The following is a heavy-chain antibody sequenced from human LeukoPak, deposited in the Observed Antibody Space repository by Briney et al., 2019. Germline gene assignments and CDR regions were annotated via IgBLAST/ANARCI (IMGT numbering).Heavy chain of an antibody. CDR1: GYTFTRYY. J-gene: IGHJ4*02. D-gene: IGHD6-6*01. CDR2: INPNSGGT. V-gene: IGHV1-2*02. CDR3: APEYSSTFDRDY. Sequence: ASVKVSCKASGYTFTRYYMHWVRQAPGQGLEWMGWINPNSGGTNYAQKFQGRVTMTRDTSISTAYMELSRLRSDDTAVYYCAPEYSSTFDRDYWGQGTLVTVSS.